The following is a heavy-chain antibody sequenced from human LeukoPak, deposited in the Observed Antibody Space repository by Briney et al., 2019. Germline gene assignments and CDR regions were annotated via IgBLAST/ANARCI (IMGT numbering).Heavy chain of an antibody. D-gene: IGHD5-12*01. J-gene: IGHJ4*02. CDR2: IRVSGVGT. V-gene: IGHV3-23*01. Sequence: CGSLRLSRAASGFTLSSYAMNWVRQAPGKGLERVSTIRVSGVGTYYADSVKGRFTISRDNSKNTLYLQMDRLRAENTHLFYCPQGPSSHSGYQGGFDYWGQGTLVTVSS. CDR1: GFTLSSYA. CDR3: PQGPSSHSGYQGGFDY.